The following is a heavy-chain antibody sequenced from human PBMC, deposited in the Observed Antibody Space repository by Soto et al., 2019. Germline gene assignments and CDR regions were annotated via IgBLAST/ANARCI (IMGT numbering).Heavy chain of an antibody. CDR3: ARVDRYYDTSGYHYGMDV. CDR2: ISTYNGDT. J-gene: IGHJ6*02. CDR1: GYTFTSHG. D-gene: IGHD3-22*01. Sequence: QVYLVQSGAEVTKPGASLKVSCKASGYTFTSHGITWVRQAPGQGLEWMGWISTYNGDTNFAQKFQGRVTLTTDISTSTAYMDLRSLRSEDTAVYYCARVDRYYDTSGYHYGMDVWGQGTPVIVSS. V-gene: IGHV1-18*04.